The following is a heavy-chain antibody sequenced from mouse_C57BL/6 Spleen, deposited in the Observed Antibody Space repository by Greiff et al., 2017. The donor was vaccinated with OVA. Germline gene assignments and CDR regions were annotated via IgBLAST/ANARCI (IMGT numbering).Heavy chain of an antibody. CDR1: GYTFTSYW. Sequence: QVQLKQPGAELVMPGASVKLSCKASGYTFTSYWMHWVKQRPGQGLEWIGEIDPSDSYTNYNQKFKGKSTLTVDKSSSTAYMQLSSLTSEDSAVYYCARGTIVTSDYYAMDYWGQGTSVTVSS. CDR2: IDPSDSYT. CDR3: ARGTIVTSDYYAMDY. V-gene: IGHV1-69*01. D-gene: IGHD2-5*01. J-gene: IGHJ4*01.